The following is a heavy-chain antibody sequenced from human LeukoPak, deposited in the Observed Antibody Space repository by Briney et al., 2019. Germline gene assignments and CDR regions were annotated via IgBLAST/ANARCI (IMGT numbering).Heavy chain of an antibody. CDR1: GFTFTSSA. J-gene: IGHJ6*04. CDR3: AADYDYYGSGSYYGNHYYGMDV. D-gene: IGHD3-10*01. V-gene: IGHV1-58*01. CDR2: IVVGSGNT. Sequence: GASVKVSCKASGFTFTSSAVQWVRQARGQRLEWIGWIVVGSGNTNYAQKFQERVTITRDMSTSTAYMELSGLRSEDTAVYYCAADYDYYGSGSYYGNHYYGMDVWGKGTTVTVSS.